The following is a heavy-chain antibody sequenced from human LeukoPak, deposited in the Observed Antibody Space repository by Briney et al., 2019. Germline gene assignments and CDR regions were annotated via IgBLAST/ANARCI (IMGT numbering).Heavy chain of an antibody. CDR1: GGSISSGSYY. J-gene: IGHJ6*03. Sequence: KPSQTLSLTCTVSGGSISSGSYYWSWIRQPAGKGLEWIGRIYTSGSTNYNPSLKSRVTISVDTSKNQFSLKLSSVTAADTAVYYCARDRYYYGSGSYPYMDVWGKGTTVTISS. V-gene: IGHV4-61*02. CDR3: ARDRYYYGSGSYPYMDV. D-gene: IGHD3-10*01. CDR2: IYTSGST.